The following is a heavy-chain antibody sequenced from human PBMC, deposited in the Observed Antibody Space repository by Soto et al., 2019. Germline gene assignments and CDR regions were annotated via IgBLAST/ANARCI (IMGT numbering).Heavy chain of an antibody. D-gene: IGHD1-1*01. CDR1: TYTYSTHY. CDR3: VRDGTKDLRDWFDP. J-gene: IGHJ5*02. CDR2: INPSVGST. Sequence: GASVKVSCKSSTYTYSTHYRHRVRQAPGQGREWVGVINPSVGSTNYAQKFQGRVTMTRDTSTTTFSLKLRSVTAADTAVYYCVRDGTKDLRDWFDPWGQGISVTVSS. V-gene: IGHV1-46*01.